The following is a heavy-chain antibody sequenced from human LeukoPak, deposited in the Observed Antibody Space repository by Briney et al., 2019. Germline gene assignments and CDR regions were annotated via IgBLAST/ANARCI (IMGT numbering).Heavy chain of an antibody. CDR2: IGSSDNII. CDR1: GFTVNDYY. CDR3: AREAVAGAFDS. D-gene: IGHD6-19*01. V-gene: IGHV3-11*01. Sequence: GGSLTLPCAASGFTVNDYYMSWIRRAPGKGLEWVSDIGSSDNIISYANSVKGRFAISRDFAKNSLYLQMNSLRADDTAVYYCAREAVAGAFDSWGQGTLVTVSS. J-gene: IGHJ4*02.